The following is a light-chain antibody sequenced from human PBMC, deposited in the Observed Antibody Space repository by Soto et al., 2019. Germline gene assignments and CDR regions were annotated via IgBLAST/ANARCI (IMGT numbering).Light chain of an antibody. J-gene: IGKJ1*01. V-gene: IGKV1-5*03. Sequence: DIQMTQSPSTLSASVGDRVTITCRASQSISSWLAWYQQKPGKAPKLLIYKASSLESGVPSRFSGSGSGTEFTLTISSLQPDDFATYYCQQYNSYSRKFGKGTKVEIK. CDR2: KAS. CDR1: QSISSW. CDR3: QQYNSYSRK.